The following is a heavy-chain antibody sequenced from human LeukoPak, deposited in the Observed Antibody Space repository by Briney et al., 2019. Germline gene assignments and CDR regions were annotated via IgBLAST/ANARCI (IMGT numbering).Heavy chain of an antibody. CDR2: IYHSGST. D-gene: IGHD6-13*01. J-gene: IGHJ6*03. V-gene: IGHV4-4*02. CDR1: GGSISSSNW. CDR3: ARRAGYSSSWSPYYYYYMDV. Sequence: SGTLSLTCAVSGGSISSSNWWSWVRQPPGKGLEWIGEIYHSGSTNYNPSLKSRVTISVDKSKNQFSLKLSSVTAADTAVYYCARRAGYSSSWSPYYYYYMDVWGKGTTVTVSS.